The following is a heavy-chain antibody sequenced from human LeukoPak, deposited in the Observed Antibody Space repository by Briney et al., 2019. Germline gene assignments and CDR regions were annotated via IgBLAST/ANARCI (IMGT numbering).Heavy chain of an antibody. J-gene: IGHJ6*03. CDR3: ASRSGMVAARGPMDV. CDR1: GYSISSGYY. V-gene: IGHV4-38-2*01. CDR2: IYHSGST. Sequence: SETLSLTCAVSGYSISSGYYWGWIRQPPGKGLESIGSIYHSGSTYYNPSLKSRVTISVDTSKNQFSLKLSSVTAADTAVYYCASRSGMVAARGPMDVWGKGTTVTVSS. D-gene: IGHD2-15*01.